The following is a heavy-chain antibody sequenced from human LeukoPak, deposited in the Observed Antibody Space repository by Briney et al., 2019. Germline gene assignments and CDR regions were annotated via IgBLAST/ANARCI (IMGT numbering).Heavy chain of an antibody. CDR2: ISPQSGGT. Sequence: ASVKVSCKASDYTFSGHYIHWVRQAPGQGLEWMGWISPQSGGTNYAQKFQGRVTMTRDTSMSTAFMELSRLTTDDTAVYYCARRMGTGYDFGYWGQGTLVTVSS. CDR3: ARRMGTGYDFGY. D-gene: IGHD5-12*01. CDR1: DYTFSGHY. J-gene: IGHJ4*02. V-gene: IGHV1-2*02.